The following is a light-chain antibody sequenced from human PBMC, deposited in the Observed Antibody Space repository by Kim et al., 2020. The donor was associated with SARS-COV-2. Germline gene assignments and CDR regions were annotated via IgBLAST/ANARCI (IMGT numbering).Light chain of an antibody. V-gene: IGKV3-15*01. CDR1: QSVSSN. Sequence: VSPGERATLSCRASQSVSSNLAWYQQKPGQAPRLLIYGASTRATGIPARFSGSGSGTEFTLTISSLQSEDFAVYYCQQYNNWPRRSFGQGTKLEI. CDR2: GAS. CDR3: QQYNNWPRRS. J-gene: IGKJ2*03.